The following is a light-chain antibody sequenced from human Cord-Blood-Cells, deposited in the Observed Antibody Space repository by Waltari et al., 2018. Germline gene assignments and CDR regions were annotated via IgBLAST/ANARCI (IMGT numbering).Light chain of an antibody. Sequence: DIVMTQSPDSLAVSLGARATINCKSRQSVLYSSNNKNYLAWYQKKPGTPPKLLIYWASTRESGVPDRFSGSGSGTDFTLTISSLQAEDVAVYYCQQYYSTPLTFGGGTKVEIK. V-gene: IGKV4-1*01. J-gene: IGKJ4*01. CDR2: WAS. CDR3: QQYYSTPLT. CDR1: QSVLYSSNNKNY.